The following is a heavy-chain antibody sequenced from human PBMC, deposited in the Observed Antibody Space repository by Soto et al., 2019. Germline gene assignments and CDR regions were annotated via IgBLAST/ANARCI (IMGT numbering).Heavy chain of an antibody. Sequence: PSETLSLTCTVSGGSFKSGSYSWSWIRQPPGKGLEWIGYVYHTGRTSYNPSLKSRVSISMDTSKNQFSLNLDSVTAADTAVYSCARDLAYFDSWGQGTLVTVSS. V-gene: IGHV4-61*01. CDR1: GGSFKSGSYS. J-gene: IGHJ4*02. CDR3: ARDLAYFDS. CDR2: VYHTGRT.